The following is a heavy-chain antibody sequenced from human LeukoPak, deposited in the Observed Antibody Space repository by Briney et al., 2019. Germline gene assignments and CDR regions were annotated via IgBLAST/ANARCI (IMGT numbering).Heavy chain of an antibody. J-gene: IGHJ3*02. V-gene: IGHV1-46*01. CDR2: INPSGGST. D-gene: IGHD3-22*01. CDR3: ARGPYYYDSSGAFDI. Sequence: GASVKVSCKASGYTFTSYDINWVRQAPGQGLEWMAIINPSGGSTSYAQKFQGRVTMTRDTSTSTVYMELSSLRSEDTAAYYCARGPYYYDSSGAFDIWGQGTMVTVSS. CDR1: GYTFTSYD.